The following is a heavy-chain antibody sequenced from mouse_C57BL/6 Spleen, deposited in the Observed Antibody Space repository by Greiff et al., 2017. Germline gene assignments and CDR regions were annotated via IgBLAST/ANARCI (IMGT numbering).Heavy chain of an antibody. CDR2: IYPGSGNT. Sequence: VQLQQSGAELVRPGASVKLSCKASGYTFTDYYINWVKQRPGQGLEWIARIYPGSGNTYYNEKFKGKATLTAEKSSSTAYMQLSSLTSEDSAVYFCARWDDGDYSFAYWGQGTLVTVSA. CDR1: GYTFTDYY. V-gene: IGHV1-76*01. CDR3: ARWDDGDYSFAY. J-gene: IGHJ3*01. D-gene: IGHD2-3*01.